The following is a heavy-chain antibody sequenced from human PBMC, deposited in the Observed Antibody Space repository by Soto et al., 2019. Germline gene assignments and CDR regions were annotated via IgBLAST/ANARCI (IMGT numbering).Heavy chain of an antibody. CDR1: GFTFSSFG. CDR3: AKDRWGDFGDLNLPGY. D-gene: IGHD4-17*01. J-gene: IGHJ4*02. Sequence: QVLLVESGGGVVQPGRSLRISCAVSGFTFSSFGMHWVRQAPDKGLEWVAVISDDGSSKHYADSLKGRFTISRDNSNNTLYLQMDSLGPEDTAVYYCAKDRWGDFGDLNLPGYWGQGTLVTVSS. CDR2: ISDDGSSK. V-gene: IGHV3-30*18.